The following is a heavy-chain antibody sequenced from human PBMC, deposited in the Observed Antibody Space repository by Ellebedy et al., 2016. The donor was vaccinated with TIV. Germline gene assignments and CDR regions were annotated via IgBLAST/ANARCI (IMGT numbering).Heavy chain of an antibody. Sequence: GESLKISCAASGFTFSIYWMSWVRQAPGKGLEWVANIKQDGSKRFYVDSVKGRFTISRDNAKNTLYLQMNSLRVEDTAVYYCARGAYCSGGSCYSGNTFDIWGQGTMVTVSS. J-gene: IGHJ3*02. D-gene: IGHD2-15*01. CDR3: ARGAYCSGGSCYSGNTFDI. V-gene: IGHV3-7*01. CDR1: GFTFSIYW. CDR2: IKQDGSKR.